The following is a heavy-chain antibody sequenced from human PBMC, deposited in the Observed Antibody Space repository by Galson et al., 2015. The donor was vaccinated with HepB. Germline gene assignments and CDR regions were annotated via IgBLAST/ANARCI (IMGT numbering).Heavy chain of an antibody. CDR1: GFTFSDYT. CDR2: ISPSSSFI. Sequence: SLRLSCAASGFTFSDYTVNWVRQAPGKGLEWVSSISPSSSFIYYADSMKGRFTISRDNAKNSLYLQMNSLGAQDTAVYYCARQGELGEYGMDAWGQGTTVTVSS. V-gene: IGHV3-21*01. CDR3: ARQGELGEYGMDA. D-gene: IGHD7-27*01. J-gene: IGHJ6*02.